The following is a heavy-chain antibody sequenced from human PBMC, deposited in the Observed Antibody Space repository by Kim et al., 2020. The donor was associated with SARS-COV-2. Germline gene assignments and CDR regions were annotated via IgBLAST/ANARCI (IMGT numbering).Heavy chain of an antibody. CDR1: GFVFSAYG. CDR3: ATGLYTGTPGNDVFNI. Sequence: GGSLRLSCAASGFVFSAYGMHWVRQVPGKGLDWVAVIWNDGSKQYYTDSVKGRFTISRDDSKNTLYLQMNSLRAEDTAIYYCATGLYTGTPGNDVFNIWGQGTMVTVSS. CDR2: IWNDGSKQ. D-gene: IGHD1-1*01. J-gene: IGHJ3*02. V-gene: IGHV3-33*01.